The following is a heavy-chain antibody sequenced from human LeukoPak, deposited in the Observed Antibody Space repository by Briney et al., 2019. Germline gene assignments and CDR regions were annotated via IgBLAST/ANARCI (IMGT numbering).Heavy chain of an antibody. D-gene: IGHD5-12*01. CDR3: ARGNKGYDFRYYYYMDV. V-gene: IGHV4-61*05. CDR1: GGSISSSSYY. J-gene: IGHJ6*03. CDR2: IFYTGST. Sequence: PSETLSLTCTVSGGSISSSSYYWGWIRQPPGKGLEWIGYIFYTGSTNYNPSLKSRVTISVLTSKNRFSLKLTSVTAADTAVYYCARGNKGYDFRYYYYMDVWGKGTTVTVSS.